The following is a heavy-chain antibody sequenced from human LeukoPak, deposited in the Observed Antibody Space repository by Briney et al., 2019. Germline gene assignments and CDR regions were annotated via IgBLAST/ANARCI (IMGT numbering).Heavy chain of an antibody. J-gene: IGHJ1*01. V-gene: IGHV4-39*01. D-gene: IGHD6-13*01. Sequence: SETLSLTCTVSGGSISSSSYYWGWIRQPPGKGLEWIESIYSSGSTYYNPSLRSRVTISVDTSKNQFSLKLSSVTAADTAMYYCATGRSLLYFQHWSQGTLVTVSS. CDR2: IYSSGST. CDR3: ATGRSLLYFQH. CDR1: GGSISSSSYY.